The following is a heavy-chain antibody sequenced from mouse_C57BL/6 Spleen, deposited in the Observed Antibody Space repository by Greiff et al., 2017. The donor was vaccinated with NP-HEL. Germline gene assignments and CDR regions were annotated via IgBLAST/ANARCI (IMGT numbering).Heavy chain of an antibody. Sequence: QVQLKESGPELVKPGASVKISCKASGYTFSSSWMNWVKQRPGKGLEWIGRIYPGDGDTNYNGKFKGKATLTADKSSSTAYMQLSSLTSEDSAVYFCARGGAIYDGYYVSYWGQGTTLTVSS. V-gene: IGHV1-82*01. CDR2: IYPGDGDT. CDR3: ARGGAIYDGYYVSY. D-gene: IGHD2-3*01. J-gene: IGHJ2*01. CDR1: GYTFSSSW.